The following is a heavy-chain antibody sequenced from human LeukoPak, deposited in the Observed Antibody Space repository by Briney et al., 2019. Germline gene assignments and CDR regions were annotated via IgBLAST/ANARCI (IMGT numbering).Heavy chain of an antibody. J-gene: IGHJ5*02. Sequence: ASVTVSCKASGCTFLNYGITWVRQAPGQGLEWMAWISVYNGNTIYAQTLQGRATLTTDTSTSTAYMELRSLTSDDTAIYYCARGGSNYDTTVYYYEDWFDPWGQGTLVTVSS. V-gene: IGHV1-18*01. CDR1: GCTFLNYG. CDR2: ISVYNGNT. D-gene: IGHD3-22*01. CDR3: ARGGSNYDTTVYYYEDWFDP.